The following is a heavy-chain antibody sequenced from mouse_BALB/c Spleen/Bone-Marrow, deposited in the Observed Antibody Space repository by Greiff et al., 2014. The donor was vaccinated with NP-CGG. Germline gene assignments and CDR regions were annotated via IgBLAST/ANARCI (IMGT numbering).Heavy chain of an antibody. V-gene: IGHV5-17*02. Sequence: EVQVEQSGGGLVQPGGSRKLSCAASGFTFSSFGMHWVRQAPEKGLEWVAYISSGSSTIYYADTVKGRFTISRDNPKNTLFLQMTSLRSEDTAMYYCTRKGALITHYYAMDYWGQGTSVTVSS. CDR3: TRKGALITHYYAMDY. CDR2: ISSGSSTI. CDR1: GFTFSSFG. J-gene: IGHJ4*01. D-gene: IGHD2-4*01.